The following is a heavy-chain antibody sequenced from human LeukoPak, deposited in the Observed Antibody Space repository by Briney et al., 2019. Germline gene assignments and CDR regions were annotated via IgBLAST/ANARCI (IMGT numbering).Heavy chain of an antibody. J-gene: IGHJ6*03. D-gene: IGHD3-9*01. V-gene: IGHV4-39*07. CDR2: IYYSGST. CDR3: ASRVQDTFLTGYYKPGGPMDV. CDR1: GGSISSGSYY. Sequence: SQTLSLTCTVSGGSISSGSYYWGWIRQPPGKGLEWIGSIYYSGSTYYNPSLKSRVTISVDTSKNQFSLKLSSVTAADTAVYYCASRVQDTFLTGYYKPGGPMDVWGKGTTVTVSS.